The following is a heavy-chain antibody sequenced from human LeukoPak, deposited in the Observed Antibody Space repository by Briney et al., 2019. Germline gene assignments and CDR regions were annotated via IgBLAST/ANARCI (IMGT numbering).Heavy chain of an antibody. CDR1: GFTFSSYA. D-gene: IGHD3-3*01. CDR2: ISGSGGST. V-gene: IGHV3-23*01. Sequence: GGSLRLSCAASGFTFSSYAMSWVRQAPGKGLEWVSAISGSGGSTYYADSVKGRFTISRDNSKNTLYLQMNSLRAEDTAVYYCARGVNYDFWSGYHCWGQGTLVTVSS. J-gene: IGHJ4*02. CDR3: ARGVNYDFWSGYHC.